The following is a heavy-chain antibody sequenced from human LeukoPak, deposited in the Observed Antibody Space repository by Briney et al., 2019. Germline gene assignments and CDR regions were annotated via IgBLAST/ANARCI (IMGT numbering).Heavy chain of an antibody. J-gene: IGHJ6*02. CDR1: GGSISSYY. V-gene: IGHV4-59*01. CDR3: ARVIAAREYYYGMDV. Sequence: SETLSLTYTVSGGSISSYYWSWIRQPPGKGLGWIVYIYYSGSNNYNPSLKSRVTISVDTSKNQFSLKLSSVTAADTAVYYCARVIAAREYYYGMDVWGQGTTVTVSS. D-gene: IGHD6-13*01. CDR2: IYYSGSN.